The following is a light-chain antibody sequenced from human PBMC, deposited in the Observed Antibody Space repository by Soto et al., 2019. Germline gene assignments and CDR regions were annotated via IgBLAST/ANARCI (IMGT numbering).Light chain of an antibody. CDR3: QQYSNTPPP. CDR2: WAS. J-gene: IGKJ1*01. Sequence: DIVVTQSPDSLAVSLGERATINCKSSQSVFFSLNNHDSLAWYQQKPGQPLRLLLYWASTRASRVPEGVSGSRSGTEFDRNIPSLEAEHVGVYYCQQYSNTPPPFGQGTKVEV. V-gene: IGKV4-1*01. CDR1: QSVFFSLNNHDS.